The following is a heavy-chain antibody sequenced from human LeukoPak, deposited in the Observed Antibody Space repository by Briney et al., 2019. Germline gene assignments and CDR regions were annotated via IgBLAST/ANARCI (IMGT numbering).Heavy chain of an antibody. Sequence: GGSLRLSCAASGFTFSSYWMSWVRQAPGKGLEWVANIKQDGSEKYYVDSVKGRFTISRDNAKNSLYLQMNSLRAEDTAVYYCARGDYGDYAGGYYYYMDVWGKGTTVTVSS. CDR2: IKQDGSEK. D-gene: IGHD4-17*01. CDR1: GFTFSSYW. V-gene: IGHV3-7*01. J-gene: IGHJ6*03. CDR3: ARGDYGDYAGGYYYYMDV.